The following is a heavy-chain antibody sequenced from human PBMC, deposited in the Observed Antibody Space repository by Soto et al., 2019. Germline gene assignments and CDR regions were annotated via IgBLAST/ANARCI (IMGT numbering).Heavy chain of an antibody. Sequence: EVQLVESGGGVVRPGGSLRLSCAASGFGFDEYGMSWVRQGPGKGLEWVSGINRHGDSTGYADSVKGRVTISRDNAKXPLCLQMSSLRAEDTAVYYCARDDRWGYEYGESGDSWGQGTLVTVSS. CDR1: GFGFDEYG. V-gene: IGHV3-20*04. CDR2: INRHGDST. D-gene: IGHD4-17*01. J-gene: IGHJ4*02. CDR3: ARDDRWGYEYGESGDS.